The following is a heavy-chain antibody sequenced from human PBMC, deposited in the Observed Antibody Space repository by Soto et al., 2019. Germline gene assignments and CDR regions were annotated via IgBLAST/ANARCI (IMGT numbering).Heavy chain of an antibody. CDR3: ASGNDWKSSTFDI. J-gene: IGHJ3*02. CDR1: GGSLTDHY. CDR2: VYYSGAT. D-gene: IGHD2-21*01. V-gene: IGHV4-59*11. Sequence: QVQLQESGPGLVKPSETLSLTCTVAGGSLTDHYWNWFRQSPGRGLRWIGYVYYSGATSYNPSLTSPVTMTVDTSKNQFSLKLRSVTAADTAVFFCASGNDWKSSTFDIWGQGTMVSVSS.